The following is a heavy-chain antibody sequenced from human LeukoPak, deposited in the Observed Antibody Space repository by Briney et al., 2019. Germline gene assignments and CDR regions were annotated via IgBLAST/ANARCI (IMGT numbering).Heavy chain of an antibody. J-gene: IGHJ3*02. CDR3: ARTDTSSYAVDI. CDR2: ISYNGRNQ. D-gene: IGHD6-13*01. V-gene: IGHV3-30*04. CDR1: GFTFSSYA. Sequence: GGSLRLSCAASGFTFSSYAMHWVRQAPGKGLEWVAVISYNGRNQNYADSVQGRFTISRDNSKNTLYLQMNSLRAEDTAVYYCARTDTSSYAVDIWGQGTMVTVSS.